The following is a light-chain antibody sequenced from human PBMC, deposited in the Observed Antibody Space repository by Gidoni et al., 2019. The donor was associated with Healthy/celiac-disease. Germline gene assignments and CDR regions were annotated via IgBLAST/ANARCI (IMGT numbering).Light chain of an antibody. CDR1: SSDVGGYNY. CDR2: EVS. V-gene: IGLV2-8*01. Sequence: QSALPQPPSVPSGSPGQSVTISCTGTSSDVGGYNYVSWYQQHPGKAPKLMIYEVSKRPSGVPDRFSGSKSGNTASLTVSGLQAEDEADYYCSSYAGSNNPYVFGTGTKVTVL. J-gene: IGLJ1*01. CDR3: SSYAGSNNPYV.